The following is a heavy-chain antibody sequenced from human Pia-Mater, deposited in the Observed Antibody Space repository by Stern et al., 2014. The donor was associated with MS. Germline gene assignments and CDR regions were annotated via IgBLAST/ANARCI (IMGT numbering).Heavy chain of an antibody. CDR3: AKDRAYYDFWRGYYTDAFDI. CDR2: ISYDGSNK. J-gene: IGHJ3*02. Sequence: QVQLMQSGGDVVQPGRSLRLSCAASGFTFSSYGMHWVRQAPGKGLEWVALISYDGSNKHYVDSLRGRFTISRDNSKNTVYLQMNSLRPEDTAVYYCAKDRAYYDFWRGYYTDAFDIWGQGTRVTVSS. CDR1: GFTFSSYG. D-gene: IGHD3-3*01. V-gene: IGHV3-30*18.